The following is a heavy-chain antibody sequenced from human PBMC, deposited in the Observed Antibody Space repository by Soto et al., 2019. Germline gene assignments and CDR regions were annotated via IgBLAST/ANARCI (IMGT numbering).Heavy chain of an antibody. CDR1: GGSFSGYW. CDR3: ARGAPGY. CDR2: IDHSGST. V-gene: IGHV4-34*01. Sequence: QVQLQQWGAGLLKPSETLSLTCAVYGGSFSGYWWTWIRQPPGKGLEWIGNIDHSGSTNYNPSLESLVTISVDTSKNQFSLNLNSVTAADTAVYYCARGAPGYWGQGTLVSVSS. J-gene: IGHJ4*02.